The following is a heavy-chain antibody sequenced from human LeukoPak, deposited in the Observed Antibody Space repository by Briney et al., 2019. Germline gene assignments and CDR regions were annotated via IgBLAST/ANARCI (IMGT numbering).Heavy chain of an antibody. D-gene: IGHD2-2*01. Sequence: SETLSLTCTVPGGSISSYYWSWIRQPPGKGLEWIGYIYYSGSTNYNPSLKSRVTISVDTSKNQFSLKLSSVTAADTAVYYCAREAYCSSTSCWGGFSSSVYYYYYYMDVWGKGTTVTVSS. CDR3: AREAYCSSTSCWGGFSSSVYYYYYYMDV. V-gene: IGHV4-59*01. CDR2: IYYSGST. J-gene: IGHJ6*03. CDR1: GGSISSYY.